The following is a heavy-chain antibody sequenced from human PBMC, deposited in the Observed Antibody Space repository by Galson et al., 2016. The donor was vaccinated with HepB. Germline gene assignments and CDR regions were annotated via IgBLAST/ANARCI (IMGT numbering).Heavy chain of an antibody. Sequence: SVKVSCKASGYSFINYGISWVRQAPGQGLEWMGWISAYNGNTNYAQGLQSRVTMTTDTSTTTAYMELRSLRSDDTAVYYCARDPNNYYYGSGSYYMEIYFDSWGQGTLVTVSS. CDR1: GYSFINYG. CDR2: ISAYNGNT. D-gene: IGHD3-10*01. V-gene: IGHV1-18*01. CDR3: ARDPNNYYYGSGSYYMEIYFDS. J-gene: IGHJ4*02.